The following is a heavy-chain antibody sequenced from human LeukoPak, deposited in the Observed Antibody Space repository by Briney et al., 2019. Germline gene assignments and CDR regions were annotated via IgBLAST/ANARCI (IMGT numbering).Heavy chain of an antibody. CDR2: IIPILGIA. J-gene: IGHJ3*02. CDR3: ARKGDCSSTSCYSPDAFDI. V-gene: IGHV1-69*04. Sequence: ASVKVSCKASGGTFSSHAISWVRQAPGQGLEWMGRIIPILGIANYAQKFQGRVTITADKSTSTAYMELSSLRSEDTAVYHCARKGDCSSTSCYSPDAFDIWGQGTMVTVSS. D-gene: IGHD2-2*02. CDR1: GGTFSSHA.